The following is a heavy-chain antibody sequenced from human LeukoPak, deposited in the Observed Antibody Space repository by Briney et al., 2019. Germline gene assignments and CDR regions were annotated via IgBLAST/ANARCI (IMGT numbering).Heavy chain of an antibody. Sequence: SETLSLTCTVSGGSISSYYWSWIRQPPGKGLEWIGYIYYSGSTSYNPSLKSRVTISVDTSKNQFSLKLSSVTAADTAVYYCARGYYGSGSYYLYYYYYMDVWGKGTTVTVSS. V-gene: IGHV4-59*01. CDR2: IYYSGST. CDR3: ARGYYGSGSYYLYYYYYMDV. D-gene: IGHD3-10*01. CDR1: GGSISSYY. J-gene: IGHJ6*03.